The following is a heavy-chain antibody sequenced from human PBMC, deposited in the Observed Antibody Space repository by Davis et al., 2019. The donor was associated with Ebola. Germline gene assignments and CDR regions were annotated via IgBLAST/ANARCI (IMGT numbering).Heavy chain of an antibody. V-gene: IGHV4-39*07. D-gene: IGHD2-2*01. CDR2: IYYSGST. CDR3: VRDHPMWHFDV. Sequence: SETLSLTCTVSGGSISSSSYYWGWIRQPPGKGLEWIGSIYYSGSTNYNPSLKSRVTISVDTSKNQFSLKLSSVTAADTAVYYCVRDHPMWHFDVWGRGALVTVSS. CDR1: GGSISSSSYY. J-gene: IGHJ2*01.